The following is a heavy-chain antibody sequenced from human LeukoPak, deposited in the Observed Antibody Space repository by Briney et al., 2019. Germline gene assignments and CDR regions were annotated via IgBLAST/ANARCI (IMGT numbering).Heavy chain of an antibody. Sequence: GGSLRLSCATSGFTFRSHAMHWVRQSPGKGLEWVARIWYDGSNKYYADSVKGRFTISRDNSKNTLYLQMNSLRAEDTAVYYCAKYAPPTTVVTRYFDYWGQGTLVTVSS. D-gene: IGHD4-23*01. CDR2: IWYDGSNK. CDR3: AKYAPPTTVVTRYFDY. V-gene: IGHV3-33*06. CDR1: GFTFRSHA. J-gene: IGHJ4*02.